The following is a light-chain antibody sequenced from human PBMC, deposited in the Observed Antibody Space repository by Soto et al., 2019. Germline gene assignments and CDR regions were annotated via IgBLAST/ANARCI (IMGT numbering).Light chain of an antibody. CDR3: QLYGSSSTWT. Sequence: EIVLTQSPGTLSLSPGERATLSCRASQSVSSTYLAWYQHKPGQPPTLLIYGASSRVTGIPDRFSGSGSGTDFTLTISRLEPEDFAVYYCQLYGSSSTWTFGQGTKVEI. CDR2: GAS. J-gene: IGKJ1*01. V-gene: IGKV3-20*01. CDR1: QSVSSTY.